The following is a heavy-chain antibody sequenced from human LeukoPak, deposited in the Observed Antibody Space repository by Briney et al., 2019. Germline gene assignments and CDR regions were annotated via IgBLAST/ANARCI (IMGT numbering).Heavy chain of an antibody. CDR3: VKDSTGSYYTYYFDY. CDR1: GFTFSRYA. CDR2: ISSNGGST. Sequence: GGSLRLSCSASGFTFSRYAMHWVRQAPGKGLEYVSAISSNGGSTSYAASVKGRFTISRDNYKNTLYLQMSRLRAEETCVYYCVKDSTGSYYTYYFDYWGQGTLVTVSS. J-gene: IGHJ4*02. V-gene: IGHV3-64D*06. D-gene: IGHD3-10*01.